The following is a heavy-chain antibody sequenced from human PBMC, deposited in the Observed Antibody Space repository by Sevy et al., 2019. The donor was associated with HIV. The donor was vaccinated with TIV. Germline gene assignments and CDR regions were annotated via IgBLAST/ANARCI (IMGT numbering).Heavy chain of an antibody. Sequence: GGSLRLSCEASGFSFSDYWMTWVRQAPGKGLEWVANMRQDGRETYYVDSVKGRFTVSRDNAKNSLWLQMNSLRAEDTAVDYCARGIFGSGSRLGLGYWGQGTLVTVSS. V-gene: IGHV3-7*03. CDR1: GFSFSDYW. D-gene: IGHD3-10*01. CDR2: MRQDGRET. J-gene: IGHJ4*02. CDR3: ARGIFGSGSRLGLGY.